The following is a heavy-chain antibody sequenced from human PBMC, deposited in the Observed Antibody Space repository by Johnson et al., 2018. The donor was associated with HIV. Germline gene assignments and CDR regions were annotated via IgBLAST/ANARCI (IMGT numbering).Heavy chain of an antibody. Sequence: QVQLVESGGGVVQPGRSLRLSCAASGFTFSSYAMHWVRQAPGKGLEWVAVISYDGSNKYYADSVKGRFTISRDNSKNTLSLQMNSLRAEDTAVYYCAKFIYYTSTSARSHDAFDVWGQGTMVTVSS. D-gene: IGHD1-26*01. J-gene: IGHJ3*01. CDR3: AKFIYYTSTSARSHDAFDV. V-gene: IGHV3-30-3*02. CDR1: GFTFSSYA. CDR2: ISYDGSNK.